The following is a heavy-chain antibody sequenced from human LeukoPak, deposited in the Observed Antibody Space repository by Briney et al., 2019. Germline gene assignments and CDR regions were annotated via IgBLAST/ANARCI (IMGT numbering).Heavy chain of an antibody. CDR1: GGSISSGGYY. V-gene: IGHV4-39*07. D-gene: IGHD6-6*01. CDR2: INHSGST. J-gene: IGHJ4*02. CDR3: ARGTARLVY. Sequence: SETLSLTCTVSGGSISSGGYYWSWIRQPPGKGLEWIGEINHSGSTNYNPSLKSRVTISVDTSKNQFSLKLSSVTAADTAVYYCARGTARLVYWGQGTLVTVSS.